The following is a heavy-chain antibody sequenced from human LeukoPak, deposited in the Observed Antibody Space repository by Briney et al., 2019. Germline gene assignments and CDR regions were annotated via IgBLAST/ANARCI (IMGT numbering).Heavy chain of an antibody. D-gene: IGHD3-10*01. J-gene: IGHJ4*02. CDR3: ARDMGHYGSGSYFSDY. CDR1: GFTFDDYG. CDR2: INWNGGST. V-gene: IGHV3-20*04. Sequence: GGSLRLSCAASGFTFDDYGMSWVRQAPGKGLEWVSCINWNGGSTGYADSVKGRFTISRDNAKNSLYLQMNSLRAEDTALYYCARDMGHYGSGSYFSDYWGQGTLVTVSS.